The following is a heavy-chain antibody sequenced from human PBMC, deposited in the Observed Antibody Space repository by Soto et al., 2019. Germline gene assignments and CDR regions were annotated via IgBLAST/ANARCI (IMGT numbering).Heavy chain of an antibody. CDR3: AKDTGDWGITGTTSDY. CDR2: ISWNSGSM. D-gene: IGHD1-7*01. CDR1: GFTFDDYA. J-gene: IGHJ4*02. V-gene: IGHV3-9*01. Sequence: EVQVVESGGGLVQPGRSLRLSCAAFGFTFDDYAMHWVRQAPGKGLEWVSSISWNSGSMGYADSVKGRFTISRDNDKNSLYLQMNSPREEDTALYYCAKDTGDWGITGTTSDYWGQGTLVTVSS.